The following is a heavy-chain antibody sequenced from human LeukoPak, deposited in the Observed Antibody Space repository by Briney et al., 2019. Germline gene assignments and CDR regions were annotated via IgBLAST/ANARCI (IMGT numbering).Heavy chain of an antibody. V-gene: IGHV3-23*01. CDR1: GFTFTSHA. CDR3: AKAVVYDGNANYFDY. CDR2: MSGTDGSA. D-gene: IGHD3-22*01. Sequence: TGGSLRLSCAASGFTFTSHAMSWVRQAPGKGLEWVSGMSGTDGSAYYADSVKGRFTISRDNSKNTLYLQMNSLRAEDTAVYYCAKAVVYDGNANYFDYWGQGTLVTVSS. J-gene: IGHJ4*02.